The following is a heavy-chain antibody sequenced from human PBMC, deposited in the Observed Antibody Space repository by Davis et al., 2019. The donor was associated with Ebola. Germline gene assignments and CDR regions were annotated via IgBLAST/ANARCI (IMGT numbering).Heavy chain of an antibody. CDR2: MNPNSGNT. V-gene: IGHV1-8*02. CDR1: GGTFSSYD. D-gene: IGHD4-17*01. CDR3: ARDTYYGVLIRSRGYYYGMDV. J-gene: IGHJ6*02. Sequence: AASVKVSCKASGGTFSSYDINWVRQATGQGLEWMGWMNPNSGNTGYAQKFQGRVTMTRNTSISTAYMELSSLRSEDTAVYYCARDTYYGVLIRSRGYYYGMDVWGQGTTVTVSS.